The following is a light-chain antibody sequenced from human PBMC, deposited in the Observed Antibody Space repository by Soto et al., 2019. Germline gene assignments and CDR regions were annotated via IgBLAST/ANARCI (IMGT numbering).Light chain of an antibody. Sequence: QSVLTQPASVSASPGQSITISCAGTSSDVGGYKFVSWYQHHPGKAPKLMIYEVNNRPSGVSNRFSGSKSGNTASLTVSGLQAEDEADYYCSSYAGSSNVFGTGTKLTVL. CDR1: SSDVGGYKF. V-gene: IGLV2-14*01. CDR3: SSYAGSSNV. J-gene: IGLJ1*01. CDR2: EVN.